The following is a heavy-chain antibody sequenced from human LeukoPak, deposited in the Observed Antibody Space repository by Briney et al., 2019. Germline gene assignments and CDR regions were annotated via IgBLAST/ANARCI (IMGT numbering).Heavy chain of an antibody. CDR1: GGTFSSYA. D-gene: IGHD6-13*01. Sequence: SVKVSCKASGGTFSSYAISWVRQAPGQGLEWMGGIIPIFGTANYAQKFQGRVTITADESTSTAYMELSSLRSEDTAVHYCAKNKYSSSWYNFDYWGQGTLVTVSS. CDR3: AKNKYSSSWYNFDY. CDR2: IIPIFGTA. J-gene: IGHJ4*02. V-gene: IGHV1-69*13.